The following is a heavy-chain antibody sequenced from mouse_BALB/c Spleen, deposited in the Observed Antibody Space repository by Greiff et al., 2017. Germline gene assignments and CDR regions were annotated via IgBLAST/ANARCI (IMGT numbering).Heavy chain of an antibody. V-gene: IGHV1-5*01. CDR1: GYTFTSYW. J-gene: IGHJ4*01. CDR2: IYPGNSDT. Sequence: VQLQQSGTVLARPGASVKMSCKASGYTFTSYWMHWVKQRPGQGLEWIGAIYPGNSDTSYNQKFKGKAKLTAVTSTSTAYMELSSLTNEDSAVYYCTGTPYDYYAMDYWGQGTSVTVSS. CDR3: TGTPYDYYAMDY.